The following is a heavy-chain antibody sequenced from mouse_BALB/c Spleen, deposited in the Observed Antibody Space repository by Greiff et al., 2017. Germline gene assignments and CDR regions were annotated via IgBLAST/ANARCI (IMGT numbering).Heavy chain of an antibody. Sequence: EVKLMESGGGLVKPGGSLKLSCAASGFTFSSYAMSWVRQTPEKRLEWVASISSGGSTYYPDSVKGRFTISRDNARNILYLQMSSLRSEDTAMYYCARAVYYGYEFAYWGQGTLVTVSA. CDR1: GFTFSSYA. D-gene: IGHD1-2*01. J-gene: IGHJ3*01. CDR2: ISSGGST. V-gene: IGHV5-6-5*01. CDR3: ARAVYYGYEFAY.